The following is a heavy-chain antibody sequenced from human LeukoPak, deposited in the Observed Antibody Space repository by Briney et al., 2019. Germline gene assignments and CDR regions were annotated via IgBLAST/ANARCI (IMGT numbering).Heavy chain of an antibody. Sequence: GGSLRLSCAASGFTFSSYWMTWVRQAPGKGLEWVATIKQDGSERYYVDSVKGRFSISRDNARNSLYLQMSSLRAEDTAVYYCAREYSSDWPTRFDYWGQGTLVTVSS. D-gene: IGHD6-19*01. CDR2: IKQDGSER. CDR1: GFTFSSYW. CDR3: AREYSSDWPTRFDY. J-gene: IGHJ4*02. V-gene: IGHV3-7*01.